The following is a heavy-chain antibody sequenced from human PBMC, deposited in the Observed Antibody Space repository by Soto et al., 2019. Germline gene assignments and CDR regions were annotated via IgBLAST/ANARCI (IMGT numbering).Heavy chain of an antibody. V-gene: IGHV3-15*01. D-gene: IGHD5-18*01. Sequence: EVRLVESGGGFVKPGGSLRLSCAASGVTFNNAWMTWVRRAPGKGLEWVGRVKSKPDGGTIDYAAPVRGRFTISRDDSKNMLYLQMDSLKTEDTAVYFCKLGGYTYGYAFDYWGQGALVTVSA. CDR1: GVTFNNAW. J-gene: IGHJ4*02. CDR2: VKSKPDGGTI. CDR3: KLGGYTYGYAFDY.